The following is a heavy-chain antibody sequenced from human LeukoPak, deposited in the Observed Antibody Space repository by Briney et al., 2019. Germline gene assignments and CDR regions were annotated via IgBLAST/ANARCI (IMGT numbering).Heavy chain of an antibody. CDR3: AKDRADDFWSGYDNWFDP. CDR2: IRYDGSNK. J-gene: IGHJ5*02. CDR1: GFTFSSYG. D-gene: IGHD3-3*01. Sequence: GGSLRLSCAASGFTFSSYGMHWVRQAPGKGLEWVAFIRYDGSNKYYADSVKGRFTISRDNSKNTLYLQMNSLRAEDTAVYYCAKDRADDFWSGYDNWFDPWGQGTLVTVSS. V-gene: IGHV3-30*02.